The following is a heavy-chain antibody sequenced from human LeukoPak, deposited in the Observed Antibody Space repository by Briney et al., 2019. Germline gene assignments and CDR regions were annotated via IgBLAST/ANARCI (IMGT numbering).Heavy chain of an antibody. CDR3: ARGYCSSSSCYSAIFDY. V-gene: IGHV3-7*01. D-gene: IGHD2-2*02. CDR1: GFTFSNYW. Sequence: GGSLRLSCAASGFTFSNYWMSWVRQAPGKGLEWVANIKQDGSEKYYVDSVKGRFTISRDNAKNSLYLQMNSLRAEDTAVYYCARGYCSSSSCYSAIFDYWGQGTLATVSS. CDR2: IKQDGSEK. J-gene: IGHJ4*02.